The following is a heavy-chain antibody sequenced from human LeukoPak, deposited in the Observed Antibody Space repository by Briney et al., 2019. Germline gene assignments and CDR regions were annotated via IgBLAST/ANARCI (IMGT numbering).Heavy chain of an antibody. CDR1: GGSISSYY. CDR3: ARGEGARDGYNYAGPFYFDY. D-gene: IGHD5-24*01. V-gene: IGHV4-59*12. J-gene: IGHJ4*01. CDR2: IYYSGST. Sequence: SETLSLTCTVSGGSISSYYWSWIRQPPGKGLEWIGYIYYSGSTNYNPSLKSRVTISVDTSKNQFSLKLSSMTAADTAVYYCARGEGARDGYNYAGPFYFDYWGHGTLVTVSS.